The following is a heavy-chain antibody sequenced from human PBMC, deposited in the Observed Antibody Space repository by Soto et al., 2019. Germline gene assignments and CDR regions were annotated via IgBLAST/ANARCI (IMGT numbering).Heavy chain of an antibody. Sequence: SVKVSCKTSGFTFSSSAVHWVRQARGHRLQWMGWIDVGNANTNYAQMLQDRVTITRDTSTNTAYMDLRSLTPEDTAVYYCARGIWVATTASYYFDSWGQGTQVTVSS. J-gene: IGHJ4*02. V-gene: IGHV1-58*01. CDR3: ARGIWVATTASYYFDS. D-gene: IGHD5-12*01. CDR2: IDVGNANT. CDR1: GFTFSSSA.